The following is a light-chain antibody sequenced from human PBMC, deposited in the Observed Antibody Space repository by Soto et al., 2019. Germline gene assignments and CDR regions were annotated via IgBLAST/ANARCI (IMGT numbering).Light chain of an antibody. V-gene: IGKV1-5*01. CDR2: DAS. CDR3: QQYKNFSWT. J-gene: IGKJ1*01. Sequence: DIQMSPSPSTLSASVGDRVTSXXRASKSLSRSLAWYQHKPGKAPKAXSYDASSLESGVPSRFSGSGSGTEFTLTISSLQPDDFATYYCQQYKNFSWTFGQGTKVDIK. CDR1: KSLSRS.